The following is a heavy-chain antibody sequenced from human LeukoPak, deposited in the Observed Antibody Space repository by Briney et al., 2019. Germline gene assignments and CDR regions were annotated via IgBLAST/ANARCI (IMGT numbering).Heavy chain of an antibody. CDR1: GYTFTSYD. CDR2: IIPIFGTA. CDR3: ARDSADTAMSTLDY. D-gene: IGHD5-18*01. V-gene: IGHV1-69*13. Sequence: SVKVSCKASGYTFTSYDINWVRQAPGQGLEWMGGIIPIFGTANYAQKFQGRVTITADESTSTAYMELSSLRSEDTAVYYCARDSADTAMSTLDYWGQGTLVTVSS. J-gene: IGHJ4*02.